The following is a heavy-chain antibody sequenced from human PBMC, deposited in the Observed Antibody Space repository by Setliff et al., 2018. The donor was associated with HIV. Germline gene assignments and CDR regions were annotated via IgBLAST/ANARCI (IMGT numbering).Heavy chain of an antibody. CDR2: ISGSGGST. Sequence: GGSLRLSCAGSGFTSSSYALTFSSYAMSWVRQAPGKGLEWVSAISGSGGSTYYADSVKGRFTISRDNSKNTLYLQMNSLRSEDTAVYYCARDYYYDSSGYRYFDYWGQGTLVTVSS. CDR1: GFTSSSYALTFSSYA. J-gene: IGHJ4*02. D-gene: IGHD3-22*01. CDR3: ARDYYYDSSGYRYFDY. V-gene: IGHV3-23*01.